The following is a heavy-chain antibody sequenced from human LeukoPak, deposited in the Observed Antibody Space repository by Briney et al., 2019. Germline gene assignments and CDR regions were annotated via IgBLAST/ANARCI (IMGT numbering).Heavy chain of an antibody. CDR3: ARRPMITFGGVIVTAFDI. J-gene: IGHJ3*02. Sequence: PSETLSLTCAVDGGSFSGYYWSWIRQPPGKGLEWIGEINHSGSTNYNPSHKSRVTISVDTSKNQFSLKLSSVTAADTAVYYCARRPMITFGGVIVTAFDIWGQGTMVTVSS. CDR1: GGSFSGYY. CDR2: INHSGST. V-gene: IGHV4-34*01. D-gene: IGHD3-16*02.